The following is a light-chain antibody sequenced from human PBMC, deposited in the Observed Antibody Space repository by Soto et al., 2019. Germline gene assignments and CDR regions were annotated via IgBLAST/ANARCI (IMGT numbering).Light chain of an antibody. J-gene: IGKJ4*01. CDR1: RSISDC. CDR3: QQRHSSPLT. V-gene: IGKV1-39*01. CDR2: AAS. Sequence: IQMTQSPPSLSATVGDRVTITCRASRSISDCLNWYKQKPGEAPELLIYAASTLQSGVPSRFSGSGSGTYFTLTISSLQHEDSAAYYCQQRHSSPLTFGGGTKVDIK.